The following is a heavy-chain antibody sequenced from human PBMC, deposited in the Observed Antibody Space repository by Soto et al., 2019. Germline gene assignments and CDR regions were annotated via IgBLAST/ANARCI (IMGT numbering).Heavy chain of an antibody. V-gene: IGHV1-2*04. CDR1: GYTFTGYY. CDR2: INPNSGGT. Sequence: ASVKVSCKASGYTFTGYYMYWVRQAPGQGLEWMGWINPNSGGTNYAQKFQGWVTMTRDTSISTAYMELSRLRSDDTAMYYCARHVRQDYDSRYGMDVWGQGTTVTVSS. CDR3: ARHVRQDYDSRYGMDV. J-gene: IGHJ6*02. D-gene: IGHD3-22*01.